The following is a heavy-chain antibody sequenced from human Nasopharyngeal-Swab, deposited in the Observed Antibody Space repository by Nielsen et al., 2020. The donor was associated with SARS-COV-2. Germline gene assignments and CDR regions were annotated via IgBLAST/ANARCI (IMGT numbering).Heavy chain of an antibody. D-gene: IGHD1-1*01. CDR1: GFTFSSYG. CDR3: AGASTDWYFDL. Sequence: GGSLRLSCAASGFTFSSYGMHWVRQAPGKGLEWVAVISYGGSNRYYADSVKGRFTISRENAKNSLYLQMNSLRAGDTAVYYCAGASTDWYFDLWGRGTLVTVSS. J-gene: IGHJ2*01. V-gene: IGHV3-30*03. CDR2: ISYGGSNR.